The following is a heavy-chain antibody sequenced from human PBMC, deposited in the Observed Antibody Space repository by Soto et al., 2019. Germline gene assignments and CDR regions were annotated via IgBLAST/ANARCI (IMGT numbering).Heavy chain of an antibody. CDR1: GFTVSTHA. CDR2: MSSVGST. CDR3: AKEGYVSGFF. D-gene: IGHD3-10*01. Sequence: EVQLLESGGGLVQPGGSLRLSCAVSGFTVSTHAIIWVRQGPGKGLEWVSGMSSVGSTYYADSVKGRFTISKDNPNNALYLKMNGLRADDTVIYYGAKEGYVSGFFWGQGTLVTVSS. J-gene: IGHJ4*02. V-gene: IGHV3-23*01.